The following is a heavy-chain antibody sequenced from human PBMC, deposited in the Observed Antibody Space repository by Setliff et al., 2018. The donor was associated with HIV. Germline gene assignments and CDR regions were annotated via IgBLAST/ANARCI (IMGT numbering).Heavy chain of an antibody. CDR2: IYSTGST. V-gene: IGHV4-59*11. CDR1: GASITSHY. Sequence: SQTLSLTCTVSGASITSHYWSWIRQSPGRELEWIGYIYSTGSTNYNPSLQSRVSISMDASKNKFSLKVTSVTSADTAVYYCAKGAGFYGDYTFDYWGQGNLVTSPQ. CDR3: AKGAGFYGDYTFDY. D-gene: IGHD4-17*01. J-gene: IGHJ4*02.